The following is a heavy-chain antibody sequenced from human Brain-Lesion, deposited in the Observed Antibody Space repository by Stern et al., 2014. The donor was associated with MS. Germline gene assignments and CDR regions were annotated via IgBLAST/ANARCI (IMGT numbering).Heavy chain of an antibody. J-gene: IGHJ5*02. CDR3: AGEEDIRYCSGGSCTGNWFDP. CDR1: GGSVSSTSYA. CDR2: IYYSGKT. Sequence: QVQLVQSGPGLVKPSETLSLTCTVAGGSVSSTSYAWAWIRQPPGKGLEWIGTIYYSGKTYYSPSLKSRLTISLDTSTNHFSLKLSSVTAADTAVYYCAGEEDIRYCSGGSCTGNWFDPWGQGTLVTVSS. V-gene: IGHV4-39*02. D-gene: IGHD2-15*01.